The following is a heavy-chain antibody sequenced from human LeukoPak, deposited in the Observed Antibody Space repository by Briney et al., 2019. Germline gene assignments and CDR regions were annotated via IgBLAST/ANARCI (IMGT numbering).Heavy chain of an antibody. V-gene: IGHV1-18*01. Sequence: ASVKVSCKASGYTFTSYGISWVRQAPGQGLEWMGWISAYNGNTNYAQKLQGRVTMTTDTSTSTAYMELRSLRSDDTAVYYCAGGPLHCGGDCYGSYYFDYWGQGTLVTVSS. CDR1: GYTFTSYG. J-gene: IGHJ4*02. D-gene: IGHD2-21*01. CDR3: AGGPLHCGGDCYGSYYFDY. CDR2: ISAYNGNT.